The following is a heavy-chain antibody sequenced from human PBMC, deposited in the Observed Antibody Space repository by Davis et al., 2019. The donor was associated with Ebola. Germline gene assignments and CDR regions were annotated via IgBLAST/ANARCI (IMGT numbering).Heavy chain of an antibody. V-gene: IGHV1-8*01. CDR1: GYTFTSYD. CDR3: ARDLGAAAGTGDYYYGMDV. D-gene: IGHD6-13*01. Sequence: AASVKVSCKASGYTFTSYDINWVRQATGQGLEWMGWMNPNSGNSGYAQKFQGRVTMTRNTSISTAYMELSSLRSEDTAVYYCARDLGAAAGTGDYYYGMDVWGQGTTVTVSS. CDR2: MNPNSGNS. J-gene: IGHJ6*02.